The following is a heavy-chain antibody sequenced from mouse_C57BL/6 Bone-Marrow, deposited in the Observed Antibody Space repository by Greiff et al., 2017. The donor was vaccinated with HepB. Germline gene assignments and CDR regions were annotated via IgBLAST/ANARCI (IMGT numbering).Heavy chain of an antibody. J-gene: IGHJ3*01. Sequence: EVKLVESGGGLVQPGGSLKLSCAASGFTFSDYYMYWVRQTPEKRLEWVAYISNGGGSTYYPDTVKGRFTIARDNAKNTLYLQMSRLKSEDTAMYYCARQLDDGPSFAYWGQGTLVTVSA. CDR1: GFTFSDYY. D-gene: IGHD2-3*01. CDR2: ISNGGGST. CDR3: ARQLDDGPSFAY. V-gene: IGHV5-12*01.